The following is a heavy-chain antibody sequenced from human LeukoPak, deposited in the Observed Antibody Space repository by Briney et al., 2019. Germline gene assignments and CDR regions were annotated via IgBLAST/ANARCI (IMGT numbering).Heavy chain of an antibody. Sequence: GGSLRLSCAASGFTFSSYGMHWVRQAPGKGLEWVSAISGSGGSTYYADSVRGRFTISRDNSKNTLYLQMNSLRAEDTAVYYCAKLQQQLVRRKFDYWGQGTLVTVSS. D-gene: IGHD6-13*01. CDR3: AKLQQQLVRRKFDY. CDR1: GFTFSSYG. V-gene: IGHV3-23*01. CDR2: ISGSGGST. J-gene: IGHJ4*02.